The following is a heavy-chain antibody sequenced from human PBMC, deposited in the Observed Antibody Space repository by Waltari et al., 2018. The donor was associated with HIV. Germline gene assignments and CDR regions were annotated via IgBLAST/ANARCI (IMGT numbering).Heavy chain of an antibody. Sequence: QVQLQESGPGLVKPSETLSLTCTVSGGSISTRGYYWGWIRQPPGMGLQWIGIIYYTGATYYNPSLKSGVTISVDTSNNQFSLKLTSVTAADTAVYYCARSSGHEYYFHGKHVWGQGTTVTVSS. D-gene: IGHD3-22*01. J-gene: IGHJ6*02. CDR3: ARSSGHEYYFHGKHV. CDR2: IYYTGAT. V-gene: IGHV4-39*01. CDR1: GGSISTRGYY.